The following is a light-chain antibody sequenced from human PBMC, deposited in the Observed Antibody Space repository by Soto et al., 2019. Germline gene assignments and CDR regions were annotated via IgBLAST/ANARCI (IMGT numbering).Light chain of an antibody. V-gene: IGKV1-5*01. CDR2: DAS. CDR3: QQYNSYLLT. J-gene: IGKJ4*01. CDR1: QSTSRW. Sequence: DIQMTQSPSTLSASVGDRVTITCRASQSTSRWLAWYQQKPGKAPNLLIYDASSLASGVPSRFSGSGSGTEFTLTISSLQPDDFATYYCQQYNSYLLTFGGGTKVEIK.